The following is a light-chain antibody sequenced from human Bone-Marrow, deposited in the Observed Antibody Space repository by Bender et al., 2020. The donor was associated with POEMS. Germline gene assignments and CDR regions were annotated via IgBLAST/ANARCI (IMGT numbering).Light chain of an antibody. CDR3: GSYSVSGTRL. CDR2: QDT. V-gene: IGLV3-1*01. J-gene: IGLJ3*02. CDR1: ELGAKY. Sequence: SYDLTQPPSLSVSPGQTVVITCSGHELGAKYACWYQQKAGQSPVLVIYQDTKRPSGIPARFSGSNSGNTASLTISALQAEDEADYYCGSYSVSGTRLFGGGTKLTVL.